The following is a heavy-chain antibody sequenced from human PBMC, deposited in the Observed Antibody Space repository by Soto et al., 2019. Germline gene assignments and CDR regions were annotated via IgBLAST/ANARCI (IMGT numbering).Heavy chain of an antibody. CDR2: IIPIFGTA. V-gene: IGHV1-69*13. D-gene: IGHD5-18*01. CDR3: ARDEDTAMVRDYYYYGMDV. Sequence: GASVKVSCKASGGTFSSYAISWVRQAPGQGLEWMGGIIPIFGTANHAQKFQGRVTITADESTSTAYMELSSLRSEDTAVYYCARDEDTAMVRDYYYYGMDVWGQGTTVTVSS. CDR1: GGTFSSYA. J-gene: IGHJ6*02.